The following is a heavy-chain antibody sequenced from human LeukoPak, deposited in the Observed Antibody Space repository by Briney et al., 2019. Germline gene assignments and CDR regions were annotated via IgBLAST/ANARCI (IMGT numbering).Heavy chain of an antibody. CDR3: ARVGYRSSWREPYKYYFDY. CDR2: ISSSGTNI. D-gene: IGHD6-13*01. CDR1: GFTFSSYS. V-gene: IGHV3-21*01. J-gene: IGHJ4*02. Sequence: GGSLRLSCAASGFTFSSYSMNWVRQAPGKGLEWVSSISSSGTNIYYADSVKGRFTISRDNAKNSLYLQMNSLKAEDTAVYYCARVGYRSSWREPYKYYFDYWGQGPLVTVSS.